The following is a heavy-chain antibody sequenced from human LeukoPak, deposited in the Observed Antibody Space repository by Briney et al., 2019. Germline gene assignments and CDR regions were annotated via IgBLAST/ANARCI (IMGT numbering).Heavy chain of an antibody. CDR1: GFTFSTYS. D-gene: IGHD5-18*01. CDR2: ISGSGGST. CDR3: ARQGGYNSGSPFDY. Sequence: PGGSLRLSCAASGFTFSTYSMNWVRQAPGKGLEWVSAISGSGGSTYYADSVKGRFTISRDNSKNTLYLQMNSLRADDTAVYYCARQGGYNSGSPFDYWGQGTLVTVSS. V-gene: IGHV3-23*01. J-gene: IGHJ4*02.